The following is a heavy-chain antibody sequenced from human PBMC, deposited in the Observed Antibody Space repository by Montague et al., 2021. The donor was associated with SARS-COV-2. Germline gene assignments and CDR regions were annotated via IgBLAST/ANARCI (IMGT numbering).Heavy chain of an antibody. V-gene: IGHV4-59*01. D-gene: IGHD5-12*01. CDR1: GGSISSYY. CDR3: ARGAGRGSGYGKYYYYYYGMDV. J-gene: IGHJ6*02. CDR2: IYYSGST. Sequence: SETLSLTCTVSGGSISSYYWSWIRQPPGKGLEWIGYIYYSGSTNYNPSLKSRVTISVDTSKNQFSLKLSSVTAADTAVYYCARGAGRGSGYGKYYYYYYGMDVWGQGITVTVSS.